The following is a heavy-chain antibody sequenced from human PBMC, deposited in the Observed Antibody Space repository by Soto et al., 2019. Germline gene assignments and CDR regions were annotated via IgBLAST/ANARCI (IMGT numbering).Heavy chain of an antibody. CDR3: ARVRGSYYYFDY. J-gene: IGHJ4*02. D-gene: IGHD1-26*01. V-gene: IGHV4-30-2*01. Sequence: SETLSLTCAVSGGSISSGGYSWSWIRQPPGKCLEWIGYIYHSGSTYYNPSLKSRVTISVDRSKNQFSLKLSSVTAADTAVYYCARVRGSYYYFDYWGQGTLVTVSS. CDR2: IYHSGST. CDR1: GGSISSGGYS.